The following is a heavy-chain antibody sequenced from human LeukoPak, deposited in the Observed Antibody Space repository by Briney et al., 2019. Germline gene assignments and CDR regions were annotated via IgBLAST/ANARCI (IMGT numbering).Heavy chain of an antibody. CDR3: ARSIFGVVIMLDY. CDR1: GGTFSRYA. CDR2: IIPIFGTA. V-gene: IGHV1-69*13. D-gene: IGHD3-3*01. Sequence: SVKVSCKASGGTFSRYAISWVRQAPGQGLEWMGGIIPIFGTANYAQKFQGRVTITADESTSTAYMELSSLRSEDTAVYYCARSIFGVVIMLDYWGQGTLVTVSS. J-gene: IGHJ4*02.